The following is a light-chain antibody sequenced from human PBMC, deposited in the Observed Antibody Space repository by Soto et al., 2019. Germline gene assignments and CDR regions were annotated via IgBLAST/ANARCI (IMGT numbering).Light chain of an antibody. Sequence: QSVLTQPPSASGTPGQRVTISCSGSGSNIGSHDVYWYQHLPGTAPKVLIYRNDQRPSGVPARFSASRSGTSASLAISGRRSADEADDYCVAWDASLSGRVFGGGTKLTGL. CDR1: GSNIGSHD. CDR2: RND. CDR3: VAWDASLSGRV. V-gene: IGLV1-47*02. J-gene: IGLJ3*02.